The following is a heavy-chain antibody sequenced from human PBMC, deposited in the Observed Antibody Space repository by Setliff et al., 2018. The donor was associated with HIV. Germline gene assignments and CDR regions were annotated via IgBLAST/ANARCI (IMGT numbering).Heavy chain of an antibody. CDR2: ISADNGDT. V-gene: IGHV1-18*01. J-gene: IGHJ6*03. CDR1: GYKFTGHH. CDR3: ARVIDYGVLYWSYYMDV. D-gene: IGHD4-17*01. Sequence: GASVKVSCKASGYKFTGHHIQWMRQAPGQGLEWMGWISADNGDTNYPQKLQGRVTMTTDTSTSTAYMELRSLRSDDTAVYYCARVIDYGVLYWSYYMDVWGKGTTVTVSS.